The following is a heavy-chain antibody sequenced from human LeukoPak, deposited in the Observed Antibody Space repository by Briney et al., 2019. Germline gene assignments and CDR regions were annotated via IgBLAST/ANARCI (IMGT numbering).Heavy chain of an antibody. V-gene: IGHV3-21*01. D-gene: IGHD1-1*01. CDR3: AREEGVTGNAGGFDY. CDR1: GFTFSNAW. J-gene: IGHJ4*02. Sequence: GGSLRLSCAASGFTFSNAWMSWVRQAPGKGLEWVSSISSSSTYIYYSDSVKGRFTISRDNAKNSLYLQMNSLRADDTAVYYCAREEGVTGNAGGFDYWGQGTLVTVSS. CDR2: ISSSSTYI.